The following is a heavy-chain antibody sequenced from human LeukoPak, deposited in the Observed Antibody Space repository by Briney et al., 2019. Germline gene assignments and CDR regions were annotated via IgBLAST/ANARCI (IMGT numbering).Heavy chain of an antibody. CDR2: ISYDGSNK. J-gene: IGHJ4*02. D-gene: IGHD4-17*01. Sequence: GGSLRLSCVASGFTFTDYYMSWVRQAPGKGLEWVAVISYDGSNKYYADSVKGRFTISRDNSKNTLYLQMNSLRAEDTAVYYCARTDHDYGDHTVDYWGQGTLVTVSS. V-gene: IGHV3-30-3*01. CDR3: ARTDHDYGDHTVDY. CDR1: GFTFTDYY.